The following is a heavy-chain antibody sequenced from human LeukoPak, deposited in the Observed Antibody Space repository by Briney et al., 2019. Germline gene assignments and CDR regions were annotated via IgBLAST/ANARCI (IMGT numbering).Heavy chain of an antibody. J-gene: IGHJ4*02. CDR3: ARVGNDYDSSGYYYYFDY. V-gene: IGHV3-66*01. CDR1: GFTVSSNY. CDR2: IYSGGST. Sequence: GGPLRLSCAASGFTVSSNYMSWVRQAPGKGLEWVSGIYSGGSTYYADSVKGRFTISRDNSKNTLYLQMNSPRAEDTAVYYCARVGNDYDSSGYYYYFDYWGQGTLVTVSS. D-gene: IGHD3-22*01.